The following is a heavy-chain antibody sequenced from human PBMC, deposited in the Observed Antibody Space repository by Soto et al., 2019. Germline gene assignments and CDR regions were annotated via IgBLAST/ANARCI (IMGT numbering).Heavy chain of an antibody. CDR3: ARHHDS. J-gene: IGHJ4*02. CDR1: GGSISSYY. CDR2: IYYSGST. Sequence: QVQLQESGPGLVKPSETLSLTCTVSGGSISSYYWSWIRQPPGKGLECLGYIYYSGSTNNTPSLKTHVTISADTSTNQFALMLSSVTAADTAVYYCARHHDSWGQGTLVTVSS. V-gene: IGHV4-59*08.